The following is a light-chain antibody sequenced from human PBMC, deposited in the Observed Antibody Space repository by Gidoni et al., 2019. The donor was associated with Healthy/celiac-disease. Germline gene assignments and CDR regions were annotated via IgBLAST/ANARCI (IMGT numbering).Light chain of an antibody. V-gene: IGLV1-40*01. CDR1: SSNIGAGHD. J-gene: IGLJ2*01. CDR2: GNS. CDR3: QSYDSSLSGSV. Sequence: QSVLTQPPSVSGAPGQRVTISCTGSSSNIGAGHDVHWYQQLPGTAPKLLIYGNSNRPSVVPDRFAGSKSGTSASLAITVLQAEDEADYYCQSYDSSLSGSVFGGGTKLTVL.